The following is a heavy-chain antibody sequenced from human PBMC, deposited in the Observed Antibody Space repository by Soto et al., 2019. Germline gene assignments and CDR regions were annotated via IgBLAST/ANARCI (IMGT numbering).Heavy chain of an antibody. CDR2: INQDGSEK. V-gene: IGHV3-7*01. CDR3: SKSLDY. CDR1: GFTFNSNW. J-gene: IGHJ4*02. Sequence: AGGSLRLSCAASGFTFNSNWMDWVRQAPGKGLEWVANINQDGSEKNYVDSVKGRFTISRDNAKNSLYLQVSSLTAEDSALYYCSKSLDYWGQGALVTVSS.